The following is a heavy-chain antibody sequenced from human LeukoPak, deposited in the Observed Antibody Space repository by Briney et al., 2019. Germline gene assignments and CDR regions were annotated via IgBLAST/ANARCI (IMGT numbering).Heavy chain of an antibody. Sequence: GASVKVSCKASGYTFTSHAINWVRQAPGQGLEWMGIINPSGGSTSYAQKFQGRVTMTRDTSTSTVYMELSSLRSEDTAVYYCARGGYTRIVGATGDYYWGQGTLVTVSS. CDR3: ARGGYTRIVGATGDYY. CDR2: INPSGGST. V-gene: IGHV1-46*01. J-gene: IGHJ4*02. D-gene: IGHD1-26*01. CDR1: GYTFTSHA.